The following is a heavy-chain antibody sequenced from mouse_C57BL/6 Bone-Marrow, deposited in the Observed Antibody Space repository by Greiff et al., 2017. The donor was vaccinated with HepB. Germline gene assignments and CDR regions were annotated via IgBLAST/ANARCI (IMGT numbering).Heavy chain of an antibody. CDR1: GFNIKDDY. Sequence: ESGAELVRPGASVKLSCTASGFNIKDDYMHWVKQRPEQGLEWIGWIDPENGDTEYASKFQGKATITADTSSNTAYLQLSSLTSEDTAVYYCTTGGLRPFAYWGQGTLVTVSA. J-gene: IGHJ3*01. CDR3: TTGGLRPFAY. V-gene: IGHV14-4*01. CDR2: IDPENGDT. D-gene: IGHD1-2*01.